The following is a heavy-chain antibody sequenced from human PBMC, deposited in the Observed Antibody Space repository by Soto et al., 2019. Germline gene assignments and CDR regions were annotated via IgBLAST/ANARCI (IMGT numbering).Heavy chain of an antibody. D-gene: IGHD2-15*01. V-gene: IGHV3-23*01. J-gene: IGHJ3*02. CDR1: VFIFIDYA. CDR3: AKDGVDHNSVWDPFDI. CDR2: MGGANGDT. Sequence: GWSLRLSCASSVFIFIDYAMSWVRQAPGKGLEWVAGMGGANGDTYYAESVRGRFAISRDNSKSTLFLQLNSLRAEDTAVYFCAKDGVDHNSVWDPFDIWGQGTLVTVSS.